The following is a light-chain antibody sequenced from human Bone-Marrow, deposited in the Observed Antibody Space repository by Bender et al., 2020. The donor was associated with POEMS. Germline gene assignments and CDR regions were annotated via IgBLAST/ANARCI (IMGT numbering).Light chain of an antibody. J-gene: IGLJ3*02. CDR3: YSTDSSSNLRV. CDR2: EDI. Sequence: SYELTQPPSVSVSPGQTARITCSGDALPKIYAYWYQQKSGQAPVLVMYEDIKRPSGIPERFLGSSSGTMATLTISGAQVEDEADYYCYSTDSSSNLRVFGGGTKLTVL. CDR1: ALPKIY. V-gene: IGLV3-10*01.